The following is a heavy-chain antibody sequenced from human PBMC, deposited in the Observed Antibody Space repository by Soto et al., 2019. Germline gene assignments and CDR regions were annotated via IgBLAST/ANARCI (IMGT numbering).Heavy chain of an antibody. J-gene: IGHJ6*02. D-gene: IGHD3-10*01. Sequence: SETLSLTCTVSGGSISSSSYYWGWIHQPPGKGLEWIGSIYYSGSTYYNPSLKSRVTISVDTSKNQFSLKLSSVTAADTAVYYCARQTHGSGSYQQDYYGMDVWGQGTTVTVSS. V-gene: IGHV4-39*01. CDR2: IYYSGST. CDR1: GGSISSSSYY. CDR3: ARQTHGSGSYQQDYYGMDV.